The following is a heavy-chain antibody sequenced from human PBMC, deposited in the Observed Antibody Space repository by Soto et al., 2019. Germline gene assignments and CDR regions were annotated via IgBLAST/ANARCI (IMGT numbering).Heavy chain of an antibody. Sequence: GGSLRLSCAASGFTFSNYAMNWVRQAPGKGLEWVSAVSGSGGSTYYADSVKGRFTISRDNSKNTLSLQMNTLRAEDTAVYYCAKGRGLQSPSYDMDVWGQGTTVTVSS. CDR3: AKGRGLQSPSYDMDV. CDR2: VSGSGGST. CDR1: GFTFSNYA. J-gene: IGHJ6*02. D-gene: IGHD4-4*01. V-gene: IGHV3-23*01.